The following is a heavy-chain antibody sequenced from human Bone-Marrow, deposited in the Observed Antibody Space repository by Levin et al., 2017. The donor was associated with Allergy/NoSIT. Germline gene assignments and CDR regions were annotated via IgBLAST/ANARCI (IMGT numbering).Heavy chain of an antibody. CDR2: ISYDGSNK. CDR3: ANDYGDYADYYGMDV. Sequence: GGSLRLSCAASGFTFSSYGMHWVRQAPGKGLEWVAVISYDGSNKYYADSVKGRFTISRDNSKNTLYLQMNSLRAEDTAVYYCANDYGDYADYYGMDVWGQGTTVTVSS. D-gene: IGHD4-17*01. J-gene: IGHJ6*02. CDR1: GFTFSSYG. V-gene: IGHV3-30*18.